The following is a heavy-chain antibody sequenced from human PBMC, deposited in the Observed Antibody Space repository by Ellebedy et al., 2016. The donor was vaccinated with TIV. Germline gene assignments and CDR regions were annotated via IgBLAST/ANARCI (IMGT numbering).Heavy chain of an antibody. CDR1: GFTFTNYG. Sequence: GESLKISCAASGFTFTNYGMSWVRQAPGQGLEWVSVISGSGSSTYYADSVKGRFTISRDNSKNTLYLQMNSLRAEDTAVYYCVTRITRNYWGQGTLVTVSS. CDR3: VTRITRNY. CDR2: ISGSGSST. J-gene: IGHJ4*02. D-gene: IGHD3-10*01. V-gene: IGHV3-23*01.